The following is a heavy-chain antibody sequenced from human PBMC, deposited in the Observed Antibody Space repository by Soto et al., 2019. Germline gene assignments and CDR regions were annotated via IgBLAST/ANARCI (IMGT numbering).Heavy chain of an antibody. CDR2: IHPSGDT. CDR3: VRGYCTTSPCSGAFQF. J-gene: IGHJ1*01. CDR1: GYKFTTYF. Sequence: GASVKVSCKASGYKFTTYFIHWVRQAPGQGLEWMGMIHPSGDTGYAQKFRGRVTMTIDTSTTTAYMELRNLTSEDTAVYFSVRGYCTTSPCSGAFQFWGQGTMVTVCS. D-gene: IGHD2-15*01. V-gene: IGHV1-46*01.